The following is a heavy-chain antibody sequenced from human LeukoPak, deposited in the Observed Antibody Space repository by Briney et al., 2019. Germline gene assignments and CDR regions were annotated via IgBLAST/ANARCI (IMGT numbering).Heavy chain of an antibody. Sequence: PGGSLRLSCAASGFTISDSYMSWVRQAPGKRLEWVSVMYSRGDTYYANSVKGRFTFSRDISKNTLYLQMDGLRNEDTAMYYCARDAPQVPAAGVLASWGQGTLVIVSS. CDR3: ARDAPQVPAAGVLAS. J-gene: IGHJ5*02. D-gene: IGHD6-13*01. V-gene: IGHV3-53*01. CDR1: GFTISDSY. CDR2: MYSRGDT.